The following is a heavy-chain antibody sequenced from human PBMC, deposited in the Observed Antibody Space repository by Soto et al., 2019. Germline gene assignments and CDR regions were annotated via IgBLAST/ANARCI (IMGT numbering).Heavy chain of an antibody. CDR3: VKQMTTWTDSFFDF. J-gene: IGHJ4*02. CDR2: LGPDGRNT. CDR1: EFTFSGYA. V-gene: IGHV3-23*01. D-gene: IGHD4-17*01. Sequence: GGSLRLSCVASEFTFSGYAMTWVRQAAGKGLQWVAGLGPDGRNTFYGESVRGRFTISRDNSRNTLYLQMSSLRAEDTAVYFCVKQMTTWTDSFFDFWGQGIQVTVSS.